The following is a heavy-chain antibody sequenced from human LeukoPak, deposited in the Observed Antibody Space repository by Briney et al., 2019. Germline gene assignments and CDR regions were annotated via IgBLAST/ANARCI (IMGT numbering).Heavy chain of an antibody. D-gene: IGHD3-10*01. CDR2: IYYSGST. J-gene: IGHJ5*02. V-gene: IGHV4-61*08. CDR1: GGSVSSGDYY. Sequence: SETLSLTCTVSGGSVSSGDYYWSWIRQPPGKGLEWIGYIYYSGSTNYNPSLKSRVTIPVDTSKNQFSLKLSSVTAADTAVYYCARGRPRFIDSRRLDHWGQGTLVTVSS. CDR3: ARGRPRFIDSRRLDH.